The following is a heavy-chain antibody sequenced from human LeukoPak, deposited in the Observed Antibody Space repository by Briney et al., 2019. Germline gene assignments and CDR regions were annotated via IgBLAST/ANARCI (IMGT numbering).Heavy chain of an antibody. Sequence: SETLSLTCAVYGGSLNGYYWSWIRQPPGKGLEWVGEVSESGGTKFNPSLKSRVTISADTSKNQSSLKLNSVTAADTAVYYCARDSPYCSGGSCFDYWGQGTLVTVSS. J-gene: IGHJ4*02. CDR3: ARDSPYCSGGSCFDY. CDR1: GGSLNGYY. CDR2: VSESGGT. D-gene: IGHD2-15*01. V-gene: IGHV4-34*01.